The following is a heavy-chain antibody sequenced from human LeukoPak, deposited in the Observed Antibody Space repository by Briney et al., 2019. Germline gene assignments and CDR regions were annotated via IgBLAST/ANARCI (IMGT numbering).Heavy chain of an antibody. CDR2: IYPGDGDT. J-gene: IGHJ3*02. V-gene: IGHV5-51*01. Sequence: GESLKISCRGSGYSFTSYWIGWGRPMPGKGLEGMGIIYPGDGDTRYSQSYQGQVTISADKSISNAYLQWSSLKDSDTAMYYCASSLYYYDSSGYCPAFDIWGQGTMVTVSS. D-gene: IGHD3-22*01. CDR1: GYSFTSYW. CDR3: ASSLYYYDSSGYCPAFDI.